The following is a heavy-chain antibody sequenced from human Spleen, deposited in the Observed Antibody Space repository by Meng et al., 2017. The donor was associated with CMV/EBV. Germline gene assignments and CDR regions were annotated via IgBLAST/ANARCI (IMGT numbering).Heavy chain of an antibody. V-gene: IGHV1-8*02. CDR3: ARVEDIQSYYYGMDV. CDR1: GYTFTSYD. Sequence: SGYTFTSYDINGVRQATGQGLEWMGWMNPNSGNTGYAQKFQGRVTMTRNTSISTAYMELSSLRSEDTAVYYCARVEDIQSYYYGMDVWGQGTTVTVSS. J-gene: IGHJ6*02. D-gene: IGHD2-15*01. CDR2: MNPNSGNT.